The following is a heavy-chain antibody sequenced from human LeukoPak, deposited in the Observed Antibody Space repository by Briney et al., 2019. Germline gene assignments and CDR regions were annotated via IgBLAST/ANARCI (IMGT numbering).Heavy chain of an antibody. J-gene: IGHJ3*02. V-gene: IGHV3-48*01. D-gene: IGHD6-6*01. Sequence: GGSLRLSCAASGFTFTTYSRNWVRQAPGKGLEWVSYITTTSSIIYYADSVKGRFTISRDNAKNSLYLQMNSLRAEDTAVYYCTRDYSSSSGRAFDIWGQGTMVTVSS. CDR3: TRDYSSSSGRAFDI. CDR2: ITTTSSII. CDR1: GFTFTTYS.